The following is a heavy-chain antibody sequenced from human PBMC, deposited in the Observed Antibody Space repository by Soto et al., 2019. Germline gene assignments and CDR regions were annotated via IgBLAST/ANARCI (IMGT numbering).Heavy chain of an antibody. CDR3: ATDRPPNWNDGGLLWH. J-gene: IGHJ4*02. V-gene: IGHV1-24*01. CDR1: GYTLTELS. Sequence: ASVKVSCKVSGYTLTELSMHWVRQAPGKGLEWMGGFDPEDGETIYAQKFQGRVTMTEDTSTDTAYMELSSLRSEDTAVYYCATDRPPNWNDGGLLWHWGQGTLVTVSS. CDR2: FDPEDGET. D-gene: IGHD1-1*01.